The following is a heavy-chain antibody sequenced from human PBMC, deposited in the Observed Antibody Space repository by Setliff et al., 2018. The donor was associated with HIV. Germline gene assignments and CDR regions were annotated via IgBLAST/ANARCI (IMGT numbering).Heavy chain of an antibody. CDR3: ARGGSYDTFDY. J-gene: IGHJ4*02. V-gene: IGHV4-39*07. CDR1: DDSISSGANY. Sequence: SETLSLTCSVSDDSISSGANYWSWIRQPPGKGLEWIGEISYSGSTVYNPSLKSRVTISVDTSKNQFSLKLSSVTAADTAVYYCARGGSYDTFDYWGQGTLVTVSS. CDR2: ISYSGST. D-gene: IGHD3-22*01.